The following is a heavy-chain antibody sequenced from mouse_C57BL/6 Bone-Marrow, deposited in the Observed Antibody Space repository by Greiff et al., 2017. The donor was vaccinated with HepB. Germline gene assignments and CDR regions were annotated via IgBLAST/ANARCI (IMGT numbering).Heavy chain of an antibody. V-gene: IGHV1-81*01. Sequence: VQLQQSGAELARPGASVKLSCKASGYTFTSYGISWVKQRTGQGLEWIGEIYPRSGNTYYNEKFKGKATLTADKSSSTAYMELRSLTSEDSAVYFCVNIYYDYDDGDLFYAMDYWGQGTSVTVSS. CDR3: VNIYYDYDDGDLFYAMDY. CDR2: IYPRSGNT. D-gene: IGHD2-4*01. J-gene: IGHJ4*01. CDR1: GYTFTSYG.